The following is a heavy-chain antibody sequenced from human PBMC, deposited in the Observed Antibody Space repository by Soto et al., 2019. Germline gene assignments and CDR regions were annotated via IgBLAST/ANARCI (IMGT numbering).Heavy chain of an antibody. CDR2: INPNSGGT. J-gene: IGHJ3*02. CDR3: AGKCRCKGDHDAFDI. CDR1: GYTFTGYY. D-gene: IGHD2-8*01. Sequence: ASVKVSCKASGYTFTGYYMHWVRQAPGQGLEWMGWINPNSGGTNYAQKFQGWVTMTRDTSISTAFMELSRLGSDATAVYYWAGKCRCKGDHDAFDIWGQGTMVTVSS. V-gene: IGHV1-2*04.